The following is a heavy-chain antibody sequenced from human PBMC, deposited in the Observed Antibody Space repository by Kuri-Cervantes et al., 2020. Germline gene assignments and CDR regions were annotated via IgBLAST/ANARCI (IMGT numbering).Heavy chain of an antibody. V-gene: IGHV4-34*01. CDR3: ARDDGMGATDY. Sequence: SETLSLTCAVYGGSLSGYYWNWIRQPPGKGLEWIGEINHWGSTKYNPSLKSRVTISVDTSKNQFSLKLSSVTAADTAVYYCARDDGMGATDYWGQGTLVTVSS. CDR1: GGSLSGYY. D-gene: IGHD1-26*01. J-gene: IGHJ4*02. CDR2: INHWGST.